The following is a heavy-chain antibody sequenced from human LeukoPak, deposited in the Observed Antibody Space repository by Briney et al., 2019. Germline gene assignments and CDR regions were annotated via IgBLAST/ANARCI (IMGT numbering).Heavy chain of an antibody. CDR1: GGSISSGDYY. V-gene: IGHV4-30-4*08. D-gene: IGHD3-22*01. CDR2: IYYSGST. Sequence: PSETLSLTCTVSGGSISSGDYYWSWIRQPPGKGLEWIGYIYYSGSTYYNPSLKSRVTISVDTSKNQFSLKLGSVAAADTAVYYCAREGSSGYYLYYYYMDVWGKGTTVTVSS. J-gene: IGHJ6*03. CDR3: AREGSSGYYLYYYYMDV.